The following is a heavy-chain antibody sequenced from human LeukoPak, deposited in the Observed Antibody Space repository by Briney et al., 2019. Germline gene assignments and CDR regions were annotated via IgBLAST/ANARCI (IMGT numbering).Heavy chain of an antibody. CDR2: INHSGST. D-gene: IGHD5-18*01. CDR1: GGSLSGYY. J-gene: IGHJ4*02. CDR3: ARGRRYSYGHNFDN. Sequence: PSETLSLTCAVYGGSLSGYYWSWIRQPPGKGLEWIGEINHSGSTNYNPSLKSRVTISVDTSKNQFSLKLSSVTAADTAVYYCARGRRYSYGHNFDNWGQGTLVTVSS. V-gene: IGHV4-34*01.